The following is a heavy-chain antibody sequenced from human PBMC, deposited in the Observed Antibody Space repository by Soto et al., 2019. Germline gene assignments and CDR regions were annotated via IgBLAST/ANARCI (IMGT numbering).Heavy chain of an antibody. Sequence: SETLSLTSTVSCGSSSSSSYYWGWIRQPPGKGLEWLGYIYRTGNTHYSPSLKSRVSISQDRSKNQFSLELTSVTAADTAVYYCARGDYQYSIDYWGQGTLVTVSS. J-gene: IGHJ4*02. CDR2: IYRTGNT. CDR1: CGSSSSSSYY. D-gene: IGHD2-2*01. CDR3: ARGDYQYSIDY. V-gene: IGHV4-30-2*01.